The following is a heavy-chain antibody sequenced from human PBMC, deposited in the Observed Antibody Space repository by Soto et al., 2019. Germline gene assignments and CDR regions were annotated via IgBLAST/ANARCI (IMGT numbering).Heavy chain of an antibody. V-gene: IGHV4-39*01. CDR2: IYYSGST. J-gene: IGHJ4*02. CDR3: ARIYYDSVFDY. Sequence: SETLSLTCTVSGGAISSSSYYWGWIRQPPGKGLEWIGSIYYSGSTYYNPSLKSRVTISVDTSKNQFSLKLSSVTAADTAVYYCARIYYDSVFDYWGQGTLVTVSS. CDR1: GGAISSSSYY. D-gene: IGHD3-22*01.